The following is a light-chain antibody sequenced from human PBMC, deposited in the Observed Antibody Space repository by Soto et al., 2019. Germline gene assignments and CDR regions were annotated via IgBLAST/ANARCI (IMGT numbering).Light chain of an antibody. Sequence: EIVLTQSPGTVSLSPGERATLSCRASQNVDSNYLAWYQQKPGRAPRIIIFGASGRATGIPDRFSGSGSGTDFTLTISRLEPEDFAVYYCQQYGSLSWTFGQGTKVDIK. V-gene: IGKV3-20*01. CDR2: GAS. CDR1: QNVDSNY. J-gene: IGKJ1*01. CDR3: QQYGSLSWT.